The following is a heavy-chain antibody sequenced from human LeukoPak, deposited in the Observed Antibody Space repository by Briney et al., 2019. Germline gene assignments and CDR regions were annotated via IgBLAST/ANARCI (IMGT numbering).Heavy chain of an antibody. J-gene: IGHJ4*02. CDR1: GGSISSSSYY. D-gene: IGHD4-17*01. Sequence: SETLSLTCTVSGGSISSSSYYWGWIRQPPGEGLEWIGSIYYSGSTYYNPSLKSRVTISVDTSKNQFYLKLSSVTAADTAVYYCARHTTTVTTHFDYWGQGTLVTVSS. CDR2: IYYSGST. V-gene: IGHV4-39*01. CDR3: ARHTTTVTTHFDY.